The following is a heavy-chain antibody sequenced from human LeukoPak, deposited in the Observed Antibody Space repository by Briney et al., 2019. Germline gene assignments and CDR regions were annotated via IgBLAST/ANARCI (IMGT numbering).Heavy chain of an antibody. CDR3: ARHIVVVPAAILQADY. CDR2: ISGYNGNT. CDR1: GYTFTSYG. J-gene: IGHJ4*02. D-gene: IGHD2-2*01. V-gene: IGHV1-18*01. Sequence: ASVKVSCKASGYTFTSYGISWVRQAPGQGLEWMGWISGYNGNTNHAQKLQGRVTVTTDTSTSTAYMELRSLRSDDTAVYYCARHIVVVPAAILQADYWGQGTLVTVSS.